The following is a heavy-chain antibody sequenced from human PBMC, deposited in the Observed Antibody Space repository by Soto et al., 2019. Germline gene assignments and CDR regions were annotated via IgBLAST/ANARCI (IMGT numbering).Heavy chain of an antibody. J-gene: IGHJ4*02. V-gene: IGHV3-33*01. CDR1: GFSFSSYG. CDR2: IWYDGSDK. Sequence: PGGSLRLSCAASGFSFSSYGMHWVRQAPGKGLEWVAVIWYDGSDKYYADSVKGRFTISRDNSKTTLYLQMNGLRAEDTAVYYCARGTFYYDSSGHYAPEYWGQGTLVTVSS. D-gene: IGHD3-22*01. CDR3: ARGTFYYDSSGHYAPEY.